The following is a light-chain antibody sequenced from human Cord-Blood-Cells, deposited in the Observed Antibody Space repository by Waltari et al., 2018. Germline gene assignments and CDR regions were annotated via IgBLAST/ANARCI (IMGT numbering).Light chain of an antibody. CDR1: SSDFGRYNL. CDR2: EGS. Sequence: QSALTQPDSVSGSPGQSITISCTGTSSDFGRYNLVPWYQQHPGKAPKLMIYEGSKRHSGVSNRFSGSKSGNTASLTISGLQAEAEADYYCCSYAGSSTWVFGGGTKLTVL. J-gene: IGLJ3*02. V-gene: IGLV2-23*01. CDR3: CSYAGSSTWV.